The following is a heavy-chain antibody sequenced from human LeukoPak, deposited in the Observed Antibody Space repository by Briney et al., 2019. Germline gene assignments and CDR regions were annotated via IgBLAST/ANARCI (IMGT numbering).Heavy chain of an antibody. Sequence: PGGSLRLSCAASGFTFSSYSMNWVRQAPGQGLEWVSSISSSSSYIYYADSVKGRFTISRDNAKNSLYLQMNSLRAEDTAVYYCARDEYYDILTGSRPDYWGQGTLVTVSS. CDR1: GFTFSSYS. CDR3: ARDEYYDILTGSRPDY. D-gene: IGHD3-9*01. CDR2: ISSSSSYI. J-gene: IGHJ4*02. V-gene: IGHV3-21*01.